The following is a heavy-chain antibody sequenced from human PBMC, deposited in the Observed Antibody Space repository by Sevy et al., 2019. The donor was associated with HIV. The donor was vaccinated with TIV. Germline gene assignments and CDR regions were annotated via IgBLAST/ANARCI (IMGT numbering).Heavy chain of an antibody. CDR2: IKQDGSEK. CDR3: ARSGVATTTIEGIYYFDY. D-gene: IGHD5-12*01. CDR1: GFTFSSYW. J-gene: IGHJ4*02. V-gene: IGHV3-7*01. Sequence: GGSLRLSCAASGFTFSSYWMSWVRQAPGKGLEWVANIKQDGSEKYYVDSVKGRFTISRDNAKNPLYLQMNSLRAEDTAVYYCARSGVATTTIEGIYYFDYWGQGTLVTVSS.